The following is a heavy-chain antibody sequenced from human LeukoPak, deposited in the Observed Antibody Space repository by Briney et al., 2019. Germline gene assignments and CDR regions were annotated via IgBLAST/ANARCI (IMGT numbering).Heavy chain of an antibody. D-gene: IGHD1-26*01. V-gene: IGHV3-7*01. CDR2: IKPDESQK. J-gene: IGHJ4*02. Sequence: PGGSLRLSCAASGFTFSNYWMNWVRQAPGKGLEWVANIKPDESQKYYVDSVKGRFTISRDNAKNSLFLQMSSLRAEDTAVYYCARDSGSYYLDYWGQGTLVTVSS. CDR1: GFTFSNYW. CDR3: ARDSGSYYLDY.